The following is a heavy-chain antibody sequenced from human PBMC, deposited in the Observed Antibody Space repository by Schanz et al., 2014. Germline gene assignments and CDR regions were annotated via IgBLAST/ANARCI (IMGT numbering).Heavy chain of an antibody. D-gene: IGHD3-9*01. J-gene: IGHJ6*02. CDR1: GFIFSSYG. Sequence: QVQLVESGGGVVQPGRSLRLSCAASGFIFSSYGLHWVRQAPGKGLEWVAVIWSDGSGKYYADSVKGRFTISRDSPKNTLYLQMNSLRAEDTALYYCARDSGPYYDKSMDVWGQGTTXAVAS. CDR2: IWSDGSGK. CDR3: ARDSGPYYDKSMDV. V-gene: IGHV3-33*01.